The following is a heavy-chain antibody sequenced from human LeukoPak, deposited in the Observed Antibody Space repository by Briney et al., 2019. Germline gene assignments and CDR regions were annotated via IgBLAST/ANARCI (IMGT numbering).Heavy chain of an antibody. V-gene: IGHV4-4*07. CDR3: ARFAVEYSYGGPDYYYYYMDV. CDR2: IYTSGST. D-gene: IGHD5-18*01. Sequence: SETLSLTCTVSGGSISSYYWSWIRQPAGKGLEWIGRIYTSGSTNYNPSLKSRVTMSVDTSKNQFSLKLSSVTAADTAVYYCARFAVEYSYGGPDYYYYYMDVWGKGTTVTISS. J-gene: IGHJ6*03. CDR1: GGSISSYY.